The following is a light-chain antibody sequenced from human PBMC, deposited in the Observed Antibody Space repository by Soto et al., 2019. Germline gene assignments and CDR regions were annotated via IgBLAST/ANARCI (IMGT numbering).Light chain of an antibody. J-gene: IGKJ5*01. V-gene: IGKV3-20*01. CDR1: RTVTLNY. CDR2: GAS. Sequence: EIVLTQSPGTLSLSPGERATLSCRASRTVTLNYLAWHQQKPGQTPRLLVYGASSRATGIPDRFSGSGSGTDFTLTISRLEPEDFAVYYCQQHGSSPITFGQGTRLEIK. CDR3: QQHGSSPIT.